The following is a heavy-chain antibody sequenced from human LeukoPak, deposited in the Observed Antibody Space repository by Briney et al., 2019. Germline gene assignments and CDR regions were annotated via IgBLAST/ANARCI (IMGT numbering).Heavy chain of an antibody. D-gene: IGHD5-24*01. J-gene: IGHJ4*02. CDR3: AKSGYNRFDY. CDR2: ISGSGSGGST. Sequence: SGGSLRLSCAASGFTFSNSAMSWVRQAPGKGLEWVSSISGSGSGGSTYYADSVKGRFTISRDNSKNTLYLQMNSLRAEDPAVYYCAKSGYNRFDYWGQGTLVTVSS. V-gene: IGHV3-23*01. CDR1: GFTFSNSA.